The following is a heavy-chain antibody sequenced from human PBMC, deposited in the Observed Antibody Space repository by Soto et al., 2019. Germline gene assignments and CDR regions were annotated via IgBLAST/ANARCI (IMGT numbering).Heavy chain of an antibody. CDR3: ARVGSRDAYNYVLDQ. CDR2: VISASGSV. D-gene: IGHD5-18*01. J-gene: IGHJ1*01. CDR1: GRIFSSVP. V-gene: IGHV1-69*06. Sequence: QVQVVQSGAEVKKPGSSVKISCKPSGRIFSSVPTSWVRQVPGQGLEWMGGVISASGSVTYAPKFQGRVTMTAVNSAGIGYMELTRLTSEDTAIYYCARVGSRDAYNYVLDQWGPGTMVTVSS.